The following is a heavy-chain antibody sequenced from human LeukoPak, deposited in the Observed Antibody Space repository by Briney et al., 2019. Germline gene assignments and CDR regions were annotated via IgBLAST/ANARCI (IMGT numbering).Heavy chain of an antibody. J-gene: IGHJ4*02. D-gene: IGHD2-15*01. Sequence: GGSLRLSCAASGFDVSNHYLNWVRQAPGKGLEWVSIIQSAGNTYYADSVKGRFTISRDDSKNTLYLQMNSVRVEDTAIYYCARMLFCSGGSCQDHWGQGTRVTVSS. CDR3: ARMLFCSGGSCQDH. CDR2: IQSAGNT. V-gene: IGHV3-53*01. CDR1: GFDVSNHY.